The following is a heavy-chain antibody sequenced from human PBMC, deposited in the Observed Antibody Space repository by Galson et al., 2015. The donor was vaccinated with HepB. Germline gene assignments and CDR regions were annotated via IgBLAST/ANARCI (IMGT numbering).Heavy chain of an antibody. V-gene: IGHV3-33*01. CDR1: GFTFSSYG. D-gene: IGHD4-17*01. Sequence: SLRLSCAASGFTFSSYGMHWVRQAPGKGLEWVAVIWYDGSNKYYADSVKGRFTISRDNSKNTLYLQMNSLRAEDTAVYYCARDPDYGDLSFDYWGQGTLVTVSS. CDR2: IWYDGSNK. CDR3: ARDPDYGDLSFDY. J-gene: IGHJ4*02.